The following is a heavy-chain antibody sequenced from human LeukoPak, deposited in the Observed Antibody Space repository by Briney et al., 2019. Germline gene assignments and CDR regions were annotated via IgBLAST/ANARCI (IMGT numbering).Heavy chain of an antibody. J-gene: IGHJ4*02. CDR2: IIPIFGTA. V-gene: IGHV1-69*13. CDR3: ARGRYCGGDCYSALDY. D-gene: IGHD2-21*02. Sequence: ASVKVSCKAPGGTFSSYAISWVRQAPGQGLEWMGGIIPIFGTANYAQKFQGRVTITADESTSTAYMELSSLRSEDTAVYYCARGRYCGGDCYSALDYWGQGTLVTVSS. CDR1: GGTFSSYA.